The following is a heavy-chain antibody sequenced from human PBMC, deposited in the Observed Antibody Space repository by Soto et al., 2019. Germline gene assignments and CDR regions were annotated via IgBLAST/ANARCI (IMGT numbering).Heavy chain of an antibody. CDR3: AKDQGHIVVLTVGPAY. CDR2: ISGSGGST. Sequence: GGSLRLSCAASGFTFSSYAMSWVRQAPGKGLEWVSAISGSGGSTYYADSVKGRFTISRDNSKNTLYLQMNSLRAEDTAVYYCAKDQGHIVVLTVGPAYWGQGTLVTVSS. V-gene: IGHV3-23*01. D-gene: IGHD2-2*01. J-gene: IGHJ4*02. CDR1: GFTFSSYA.